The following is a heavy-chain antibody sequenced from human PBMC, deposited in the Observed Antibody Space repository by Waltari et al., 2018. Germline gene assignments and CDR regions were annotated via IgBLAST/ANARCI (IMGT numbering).Heavy chain of an antibody. Sequence: QVQLVESGGGVVQPGGSLRLSCAASGFTFSSYGMHWARHAPGKGLEWVAFIRYDGSNKYYADSVKGRFTISRDNSKNTLYLQMNSLRAEDTAVYYCAKDYGGVYYYYMDVWGKGTTVTVSS. V-gene: IGHV3-30*02. D-gene: IGHD3-16*01. CDR3: AKDYGGVYYYYMDV. J-gene: IGHJ6*03. CDR1: GFTFSSYG. CDR2: IRYDGSNK.